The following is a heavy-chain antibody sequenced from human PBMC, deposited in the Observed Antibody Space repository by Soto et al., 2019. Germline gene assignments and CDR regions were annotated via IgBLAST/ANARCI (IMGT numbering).Heavy chain of an antibody. CDR3: ARSRGGYFGY. Sequence: QVQLQESGPGLVKPSETLSLTCTVSGASISSYYWSWIRQPPGKGLQWIGYIYYYSGSTNYNPSLKSRVTISVDMSKNQFSLKLSPVTAADTAVYYCARSRGGYFGYWGQGTLVTVSS. CDR1: GASISSYY. D-gene: IGHD3-22*01. J-gene: IGHJ4*02. CDR2: IYYYSGST. V-gene: IGHV4-59*01.